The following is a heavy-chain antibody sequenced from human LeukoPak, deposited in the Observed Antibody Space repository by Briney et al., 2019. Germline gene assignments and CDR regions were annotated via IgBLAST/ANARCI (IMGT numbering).Heavy chain of an antibody. CDR1: GYTFTSYY. J-gene: IGHJ3*02. CDR2: INPSGGST. Sequence: ASVKVSCKASGYTFTSYYMHWVRQAPGQGLEWMGIINPSGGSTSYAQKFQGRVTMTEDTSTDTAYMELSSLRSEDTAVYYCATFGVIVGGEDNFDAFDIWGQGTMVTVSS. CDR3: ATFGVIVGGEDNFDAFDI. V-gene: IGHV1-46*01. D-gene: IGHD3-22*01.